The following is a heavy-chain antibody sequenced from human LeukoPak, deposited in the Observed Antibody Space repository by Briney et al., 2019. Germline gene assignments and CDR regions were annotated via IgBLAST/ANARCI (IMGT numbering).Heavy chain of an antibody. V-gene: IGHV1-18*01. D-gene: IGHD3-10*01. CDR2: ISAYNGNT. CDR1: GYTFTSYG. Sequence: ASVKVSCKASGYTFTSYGISWVRQAPGQGLEWMGWISAYNGNTNYAQKLQGRVTMTRNTSISTAYMELSSLRSEDTAVYYCARGRGMVRGVITYYYYYGMDVWGQGTTVTVSS. CDR3: ARGRGMVRGVITYYYYYGMDV. J-gene: IGHJ6*02.